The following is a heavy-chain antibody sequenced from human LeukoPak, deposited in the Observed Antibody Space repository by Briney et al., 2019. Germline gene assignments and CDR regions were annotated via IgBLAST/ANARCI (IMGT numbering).Heavy chain of an antibody. CDR1: GGSISSYY. Sequence: KPSETLSLTCTVSGGSISSYYWSWIRQPPGKGLEWIGYIYYSGSTNYNPSLKSRVTISVDTSKNQFSLKLSSVTAADTAVYYCARRYCSSTSCYPWFDPWGQGTLVTVSS. J-gene: IGHJ5*02. V-gene: IGHV4-59*08. CDR3: ARRYCSSTSCYPWFDP. D-gene: IGHD2-2*01. CDR2: IYYSGST.